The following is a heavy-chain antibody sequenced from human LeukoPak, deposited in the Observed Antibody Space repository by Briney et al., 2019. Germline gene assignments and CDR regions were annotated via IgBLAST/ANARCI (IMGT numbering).Heavy chain of an antibody. J-gene: IGHJ5*02. CDR2: IYYSGST. V-gene: IGHV4-59*12. Sequence: PSETLSLTCTVSGGSISSYYWSWIRQPPGKGLEWIGYIYYSGSTYYNPSLKSRVTISVDTSKNQFSLKLSSVIAADTAVYYCARNNIVVVPAAMASWFDPRGQGTLVTVSS. CDR3: ARNNIVVVPAAMASWFDP. CDR1: GGSISSYY. D-gene: IGHD2-2*01.